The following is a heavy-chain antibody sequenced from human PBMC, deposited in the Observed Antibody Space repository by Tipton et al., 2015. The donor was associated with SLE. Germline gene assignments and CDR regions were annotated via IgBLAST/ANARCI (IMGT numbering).Heavy chain of an antibody. V-gene: IGHV3-9*01. CDR1: GFIFGDYA. CDR2: ISWNSGDI. CDR3: ARANWGFDY. Sequence: SLRLSCAASGFIFGDYAMHWVRQAPGKGLEWVSGISWNSGDIGYADSVKGRFTITRDNAKNSLFLQMNSLRAGDTAVYYCARANWGFDYWGQGTLVTVSS. J-gene: IGHJ4*02. D-gene: IGHD7-27*01.